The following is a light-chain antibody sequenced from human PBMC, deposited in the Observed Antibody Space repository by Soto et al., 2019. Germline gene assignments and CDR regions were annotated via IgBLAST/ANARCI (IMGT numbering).Light chain of an antibody. CDR1: QVFNNY. CDR3: QRYNSVPPA. V-gene: IGKV1-27*01. Sequence: DIQMTQSPSSLSASVGDRVTITCRASQVFNNYLAWYQQKPGKVPKLLISATSTLQSGVPSRFSGSGSGTDFTLTITGLQPEDGATYYCQRYNSVPPAFGQGTKVDIK. J-gene: IGKJ1*01. CDR2: ATS.